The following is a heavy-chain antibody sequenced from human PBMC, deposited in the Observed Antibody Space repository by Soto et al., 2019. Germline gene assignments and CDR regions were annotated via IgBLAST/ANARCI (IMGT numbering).Heavy chain of an antibody. CDR1: GYTLTSYY. J-gene: IGHJ3*02. CDR2: INPSGGST. CDR3: ATVFLSLLGYCSGGSCYSVAFDI. Sequence: ASVKVSCKASGYTLTSYYMHWVRQAPGQGLEWMGIINPSGGSTSYAQKFQGRVTMTEDTSTSTAYMELSSLRSEDTAVYYCATVFLSLLGYCSGGSCYSVAFDIWGQGTMVTVSS. D-gene: IGHD2-15*01. V-gene: IGHV1-46*01.